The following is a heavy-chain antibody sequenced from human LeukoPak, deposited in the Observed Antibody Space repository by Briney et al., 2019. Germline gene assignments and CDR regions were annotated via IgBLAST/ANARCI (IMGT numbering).Heavy chain of an antibody. J-gene: IGHJ6*02. V-gene: IGHV4-4*07. CDR2: IYSSGIT. D-gene: IGHD3-9*01. Sequence: SETLSLTCTVSGDSISNYYWSWIRQPAGKGLEWIGRIYSSGITNYSPSLKSRVTMSVDASKNQFSLKVTSVTAADTAVYYCARNALLSDSDYGMDVWGQGTTVTVSS. CDR3: ARNALLSDSDYGMDV. CDR1: GDSISNYY.